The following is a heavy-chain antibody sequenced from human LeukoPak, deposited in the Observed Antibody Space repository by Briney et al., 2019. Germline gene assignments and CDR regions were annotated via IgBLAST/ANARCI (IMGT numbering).Heavy chain of an antibody. CDR3: AKGGGATVPFDN. CDR1: GFTFSSFW. J-gene: IGHJ4*02. CDR2: MNRDGNNI. D-gene: IGHD4-11*01. V-gene: IGHV3-74*01. Sequence: GGSLRLSCAASGFTFSSFWMHWVRQAPGKGLVWVSGMNRDGNNIIYADSVRGRFTISRDNAKNTLYLQMNSLRVEDTAVYYCAKGGGATVPFDNWGQGTLVTVSS.